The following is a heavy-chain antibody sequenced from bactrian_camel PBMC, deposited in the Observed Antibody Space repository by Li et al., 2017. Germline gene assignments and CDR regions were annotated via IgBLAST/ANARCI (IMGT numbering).Heavy chain of an antibody. CDR1: GFTFSGYA. J-gene: IGHJ4*01. Sequence: QLVESGGGLVQPGGSLRLSCAASGFTFSGYAMSWHRQAPGRGLEWVSAINSGGGGTYLADSVKGRFTTSRDNAKNTLYLQLNNLKPEDTALYYCATTCDGANRGQGTQVTVS. V-gene: IGHV3S31*01. D-gene: IGHD4*01. CDR2: INSGGGGT.